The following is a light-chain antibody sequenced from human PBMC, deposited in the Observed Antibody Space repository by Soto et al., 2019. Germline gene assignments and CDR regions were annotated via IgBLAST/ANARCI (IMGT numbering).Light chain of an antibody. Sequence: QSALTQPLSVSGSPGQSVTISCTGTSSDVGGYNYVSWYQHHPGKAPKLMIYDVDKRPSGVPDRFSGSKSGNTASLTISGLQAEDEADYYCCSYAGSYTFVFGTGTKVTVL. CDR3: CSYAGSYTFV. CDR2: DVD. J-gene: IGLJ1*01. CDR1: SSDVGGYNY. V-gene: IGLV2-11*01.